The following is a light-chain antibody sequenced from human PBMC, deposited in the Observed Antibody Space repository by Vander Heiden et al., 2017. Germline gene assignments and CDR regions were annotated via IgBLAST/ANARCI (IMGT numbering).Light chain of an antibody. CDR3: SSYTSSSIWV. J-gene: IGLJ3*02. CDR1: SSDVGGYNY. Sequence: QSALTQPASVSGPPRPSITISCTGTSSDVGGYNYVSWYQQHPGKAPKVMIYDVSNRPSGVSNRFSGSKSGTTASLTISGLQAEDEADYYCSSYTSSSIWVFGGGTKLTVL. V-gene: IGLV2-14*01. CDR2: DVS.